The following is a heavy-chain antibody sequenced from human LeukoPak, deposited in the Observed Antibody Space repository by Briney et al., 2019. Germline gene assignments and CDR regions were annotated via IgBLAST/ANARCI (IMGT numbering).Heavy chain of an antibody. CDR2: IRYDGSNK. CDR3: ARERAGVLWFGTSYYYYGMDV. D-gene: IGHD3-10*01. Sequence: GGSLRLSCAASGFTFSSYGMHWVRQAPGKGLEWVAFIRYDGSNKYYADSVKGRFTISRDNSKNTLYLQMNSLRAEDTAVYYCARERAGVLWFGTSYYYYGMDVWGQGTTVTVSS. CDR1: GFTFSSYG. J-gene: IGHJ6*02. V-gene: IGHV3-30*02.